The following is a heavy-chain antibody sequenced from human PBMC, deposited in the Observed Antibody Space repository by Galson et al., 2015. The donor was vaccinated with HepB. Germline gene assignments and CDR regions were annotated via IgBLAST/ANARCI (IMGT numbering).Heavy chain of an antibody. V-gene: IGHV1-2*04. Sequence: SVKVSCKASGYTFTGYCMHWVRQAPGQGLEWMGWINPNSGGTNYAQKFQGWVTMTRDTSISTAYMELSRLTSDDTAVYYCARGRLVIMGQYYFDYWGQGTLVTVSS. CDR1: GYTFTGYC. D-gene: IGHD3-9*01. J-gene: IGHJ4*02. CDR2: INPNSGGT. CDR3: ARGRLVIMGQYYFDY.